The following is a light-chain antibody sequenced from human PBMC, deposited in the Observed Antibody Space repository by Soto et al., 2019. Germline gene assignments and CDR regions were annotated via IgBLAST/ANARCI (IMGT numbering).Light chain of an antibody. CDR1: QSISSW. V-gene: IGKV1-5*01. J-gene: IGKJ1*01. Sequence: DIQMTQSPSTLSASVGDRVTITCRASQSISSWLAWYQQKPGKAPKFLMYDASTLESEVPSRFSGSGSGTEFTLTISSLQPDDFATYYCQQYNSYSLTFGQGTKVEIK. CDR2: DAS. CDR3: QQYNSYSLT.